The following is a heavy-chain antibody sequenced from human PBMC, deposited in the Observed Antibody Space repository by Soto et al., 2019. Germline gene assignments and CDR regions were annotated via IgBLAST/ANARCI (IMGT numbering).Heavy chain of an antibody. D-gene: IGHD6-19*01. Sequence: LSLTCAVSGGSIDSGAYSWSWIRQPPGKGLEWIGYVSHSGTAYSIPSLNGRLTLSVDSSQTQFSLKLTSVTAADSAVYYCARIHWSQSSLDYWGRGILVTVSS. CDR1: GGSIDSGAYS. CDR3: ARIHWSQSSLDY. CDR2: VSHSGTA. J-gene: IGHJ4*02. V-gene: IGHV4-30-2*01.